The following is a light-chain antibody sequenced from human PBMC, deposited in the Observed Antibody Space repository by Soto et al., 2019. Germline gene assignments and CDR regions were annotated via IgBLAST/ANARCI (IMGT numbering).Light chain of an antibody. J-gene: IGKJ1*01. CDR1: QSVSIY. CDR2: DAS. V-gene: IGKV3-11*01. CDR3: QQRSNLPWT. Sequence: EIVLTQSPATLSLSPGERATISCRASQSVSIYLAWYQQKLGQAPRLLIYDASNRATGIPARFSGSGSGTDFTLTVSSLEPEDSAVYYCQQRSNLPWTFGQGTKV.